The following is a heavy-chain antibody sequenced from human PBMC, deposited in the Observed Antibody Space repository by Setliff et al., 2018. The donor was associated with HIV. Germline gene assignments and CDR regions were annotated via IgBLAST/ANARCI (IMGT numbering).Heavy chain of an antibody. CDR1: AYSISSGYY. D-gene: IGHD3-22*01. CDR2: IYHSGST. J-gene: IGHJ1*01. Sequence: SETLSLTCAVSAYSISSGYYWGWIRQPPGKGLEWTGSIYHSGSTYYNPSLMSRVTISVDPSKNQFSLKLRPVTAADTAVYYCARQWRDQYNSGVSTEYFQHWGLGTLVTVSS. V-gene: IGHV4-38-2*01. CDR3: ARQWRDQYNSGVSTEYFQH.